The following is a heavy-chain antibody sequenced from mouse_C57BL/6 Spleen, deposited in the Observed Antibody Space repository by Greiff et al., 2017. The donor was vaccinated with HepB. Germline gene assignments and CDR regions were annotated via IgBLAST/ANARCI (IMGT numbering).Heavy chain of an antibody. Sequence: QVQLKQSGAELVKPGASVKMSCKASGYTFTSYWITWVKQRPGQGLEWIGDIYPGSGSTNYNEKFKSKATLTVDTSSSTAYMQLSSLTSEDSAVYYCARSYLAYWGQGTLVTVAA. J-gene: IGHJ3*01. V-gene: IGHV1-55*01. CDR3: ARSYLAY. CDR2: IYPGSGST. D-gene: IGHD2-10*01. CDR1: GYTFTSYW.